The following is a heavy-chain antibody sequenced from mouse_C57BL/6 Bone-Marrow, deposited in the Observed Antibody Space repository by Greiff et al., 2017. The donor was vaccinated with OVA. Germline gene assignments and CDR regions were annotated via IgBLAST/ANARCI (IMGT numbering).Heavy chain of an antibody. CDR3: TRPLSTMVTDADY. CDR1: GYTFTDYE. CDR2: IDPETGGT. D-gene: IGHD2-2*01. J-gene: IGHJ2*01. V-gene: IGHV1-15*01. Sequence: QVQLKQSGAELVRPGASVTLSCKASGYTFTDYEMHWVKQTPVHGLEWIGAIDPETGGTAYNQKFKGKAILTADKSSSTAYMELRSLTSEDSAVYYCTRPLSTMVTDADYWGQGTTLTVSS.